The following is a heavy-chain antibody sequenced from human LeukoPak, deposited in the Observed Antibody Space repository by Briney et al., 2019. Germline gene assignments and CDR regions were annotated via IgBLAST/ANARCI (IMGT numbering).Heavy chain of an antibody. Sequence: GGSLRLSCVASGFTFSSYVMSGVRQAPGKGLEWVSGISGSGGSTNYADSVKGRFTVSRDNSKSTLYLQMNSLRAEDMAVYYCAKGPGYYYFDYWGQGTLVTVSS. D-gene: IGHD3-22*01. CDR2: ISGSGGST. CDR1: GFTFSSYV. J-gene: IGHJ4*02. CDR3: AKGPGYYYFDY. V-gene: IGHV3-23*01.